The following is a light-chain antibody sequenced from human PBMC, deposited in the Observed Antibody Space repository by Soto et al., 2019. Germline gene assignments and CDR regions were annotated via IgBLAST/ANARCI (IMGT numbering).Light chain of an antibody. CDR2: KAS. CDR3: QTYNIYRIT. CDR1: QSISSW. J-gene: IGKJ5*01. Sequence: DIQMTQSPSTLSASVGDRVTITCRASQSISSWLAWYQQKPGKAPKLLIYKASSLESGVPSRFSGSGSGTEFTLTISSLQTADFATYYCQTYNIYRITFGQGTRLKFK. V-gene: IGKV1-5*03.